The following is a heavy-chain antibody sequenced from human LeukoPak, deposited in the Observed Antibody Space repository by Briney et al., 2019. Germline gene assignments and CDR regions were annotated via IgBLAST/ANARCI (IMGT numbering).Heavy chain of an antibody. CDR2: IRYDGSNK. J-gene: IGHJ6*03. D-gene: IGHD1-14*01. CDR1: GFTFRSHG. V-gene: IGHV3-30*02. CDR3: VEGAGATDYYYYMDV. Sequence: GGSLRLSCAASGFTFRSHGMHWVRQAPGKGLEWVAFIRYDGSNKYYADSVKGRFTISRDNSKDTLYLQMNSPRGEDTAVYYCVEGAGATDYYYYMDVWGKGTTVTVSS.